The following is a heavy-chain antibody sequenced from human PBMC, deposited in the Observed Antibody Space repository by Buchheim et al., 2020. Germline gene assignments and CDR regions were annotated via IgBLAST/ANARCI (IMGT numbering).Heavy chain of an antibody. CDR2: VLHNGNT. J-gene: IGHJ2*01. V-gene: IGHV4-59*01. D-gene: IGHD3-16*01. CDR3: ARENWERPPHWYFDL. Sequence: QVQLQESGPGLVKPSETLSLTCTVSGGSISSYYWSWIRQPPGRGLEWIGYVLHNGNTHYNPSLNSRLSLSVDTHRNQLTLNLSSVTAADTAVYYCARENWERPPHWYFDLWGRGTL. CDR1: GGSISSYY.